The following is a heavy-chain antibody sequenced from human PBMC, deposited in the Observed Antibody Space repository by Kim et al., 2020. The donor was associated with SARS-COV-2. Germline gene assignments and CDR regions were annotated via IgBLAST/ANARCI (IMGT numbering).Heavy chain of an antibody. CDR3: ARGGRRAIFGVVIGDYYYYYMDV. CDR2: INPNSGGT. V-gene: IGHV1-2*06. D-gene: IGHD3-3*01. J-gene: IGHJ6*03. CDR1: GYTFTGYY. Sequence: ASVKVSCKASGYTFTGYYMHWVRQAPGQGLEWMGRINPNSGGTNYAQKFQGRVTMTRDTSISTAYMELSRLRSDDTAVYYCARGGRRAIFGVVIGDYYYYYMDVWGKGTTVTVSS.